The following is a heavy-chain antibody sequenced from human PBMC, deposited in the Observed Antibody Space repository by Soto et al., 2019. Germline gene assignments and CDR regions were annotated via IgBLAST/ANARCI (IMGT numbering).Heavy chain of an antibody. V-gene: IGHV1-46*01. D-gene: IGHD6-19*01. CDR3: ASEKWLVRRNDPFDI. Sequence: QVQLVQSGAEVKKPGASVKVSCKASGYTFINYYMHWVRQAPGQGLEWMGIINPNGGSTTYAQKLQGRVTLTRDTSTNTVNMELSSLRSEDTAVYYCASEKWLVRRNDPFDIWGQGTMVTVSS. CDR2: INPNGGST. CDR1: GYTFINYY. J-gene: IGHJ3*02.